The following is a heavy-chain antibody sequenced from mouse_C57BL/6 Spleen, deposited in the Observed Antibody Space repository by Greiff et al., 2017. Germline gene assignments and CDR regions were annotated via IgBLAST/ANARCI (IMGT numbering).Heavy chain of an antibody. CDR1: GYTFTDYE. V-gene: IGHV1-15*01. D-gene: IGHD1-1*01. CDR3: TRKRVITTVVTPFAY. CDR2: IDPETGGT. J-gene: IGHJ3*01. Sequence: VQLQQSGAELVRPGASVTLSCKASGYTFTDYEMHWVKQTPVHGLEWIGAIDPETGGTAYNQKFKGKDILTADKSSSTAYMELRSLTSEDSAVYYCTRKRVITTVVTPFAYWGQGTLVTVSA.